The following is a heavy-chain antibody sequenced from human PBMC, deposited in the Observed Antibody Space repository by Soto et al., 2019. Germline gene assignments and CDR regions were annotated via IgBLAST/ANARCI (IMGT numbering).Heavy chain of an antibody. V-gene: IGHV4-31*03. J-gene: IGHJ3*02. CDR1: GGSISSNNYF. Sequence: QVQLQGSGPGLVKPSQTLSLTCTVSGGSISSNNYFWSWIRQHPGKGLEWIGYISYTGSAYYSPSPESRVTISVDTSKNQFSLRLNSVTAADTAMYYCAPEVVSPATSDAFDIWGQGTMVTVSS. CDR3: APEVVSPATSDAFDI. CDR2: ISYTGSA.